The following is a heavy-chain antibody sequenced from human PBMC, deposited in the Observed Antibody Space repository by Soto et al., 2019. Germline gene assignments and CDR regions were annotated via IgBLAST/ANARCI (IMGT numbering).Heavy chain of an antibody. V-gene: IGHV4-31*03. CDR2: IYYSGST. J-gene: IGHJ6*02. D-gene: IGHD2-2*01. CDR3: ARVLGSDIVVVPAAHVMDV. CDR1: GGSISSGGDY. Sequence: TLSLTCTVSGGSISSGGDYWSWILQHPGKGLEWIGYIYYSGSTYYNPSLKSRVTISVDTSKNQFSLKLSSVTAADTAVYYCARVLGSDIVVVPAAHVMDVWGQGTTVTVSS.